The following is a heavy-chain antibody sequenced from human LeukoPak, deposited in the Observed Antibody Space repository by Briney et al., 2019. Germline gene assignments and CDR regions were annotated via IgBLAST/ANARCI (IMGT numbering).Heavy chain of an antibody. CDR1: GYSFTSYW. Sequence: GESLKISCKGSGYSFTSYWIGWVRQMPGKGLEWMGIIYPGDSDTRYSPSFQGQVTISADKSISTAYLQWSSLKASDTAMYYCARQAAYYDILTGYYIDYWGQGTLATVSS. J-gene: IGHJ4*02. D-gene: IGHD3-9*01. CDR3: ARQAAYYDILTGYYIDY. V-gene: IGHV5-51*01. CDR2: IYPGDSDT.